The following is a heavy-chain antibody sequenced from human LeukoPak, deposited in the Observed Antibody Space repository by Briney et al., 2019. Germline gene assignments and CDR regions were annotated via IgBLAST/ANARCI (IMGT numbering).Heavy chain of an antibody. J-gene: IGHJ6*02. V-gene: IGHV4-59*01. CDR1: GGSLSSYY. D-gene: IGHD3-22*01. CDR2: IYYSGST. Sequence: SETLSLTCTVSGGSLSSYYWSWIRQPPGKGLEWIGYIYYSGSTNYNPSLKSRVTISVDTSKNQFSLKLSSVTAADTAVYYCARDYYDRRMDVWGQGTTVTVSS. CDR3: ARDYYDRRMDV.